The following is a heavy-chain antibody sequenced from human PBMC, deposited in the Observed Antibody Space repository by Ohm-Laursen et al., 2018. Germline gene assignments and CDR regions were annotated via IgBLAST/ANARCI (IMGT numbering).Heavy chain of an antibody. V-gene: IGHV4-34*01. Sequence: SDTLSLTCAVYGGSFSNLYWSWIRQPPGLGLEWIGEIYHTGSTNYSPSLESRVTMSVDTSKNQFSLKLSSVTAADTAVYYCAREIMAAAVDYWGQGTLITVSS. J-gene: IGHJ4*02. CDR3: AREIMAAAVDY. CDR2: IYHTGST. D-gene: IGHD6-13*01. CDR1: GGSFSNLY.